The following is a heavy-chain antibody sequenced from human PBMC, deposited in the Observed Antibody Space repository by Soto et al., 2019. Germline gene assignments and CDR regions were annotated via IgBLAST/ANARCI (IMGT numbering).Heavy chain of an antibody. CDR2: ISGSGGST. D-gene: IGHD2-15*01. CDR3: AKDECSGGSCLPDV. CDR1: GFTFSSYA. Sequence: SGGSLRLSCAASGFTFSSYAMSWVRQAPGKGLEWVSAISGSGGSTYYADSVKGRFTISRDNSKNTLYLQMNSLRAEDAAVYYCAKDECSGGSCLPDVRGKGTTVTVSS. V-gene: IGHV3-23*01. J-gene: IGHJ6*04.